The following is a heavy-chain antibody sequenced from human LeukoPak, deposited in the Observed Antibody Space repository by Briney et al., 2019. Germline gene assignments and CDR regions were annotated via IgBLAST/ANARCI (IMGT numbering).Heavy chain of an antibody. J-gene: IGHJ3*02. CDR1: GYTFTSYG. D-gene: IGHD5-18*01. CDR3: ASSGYSYGYIPDAFDI. CDR2: ISAYNGNT. V-gene: IGHV1-18*01. Sequence: GASVKVSCKASGYTFTSYGISWVRQAPGQGLEWMGWISAYNGNTNYAQKLQGRVTMTTDTSTSTAYMELRSLRSDDTAVYYCASSGYSYGYIPDAFDIWGQGTMVTVSS.